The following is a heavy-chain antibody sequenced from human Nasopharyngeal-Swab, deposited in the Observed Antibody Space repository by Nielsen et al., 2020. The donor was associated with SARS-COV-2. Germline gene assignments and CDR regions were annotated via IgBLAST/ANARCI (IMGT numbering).Heavy chain of an antibody. V-gene: IGHV3-23*01. CDR3: AKAAQDILGYFDF. D-gene: IGHD2-21*01. CDR1: GFTFSNFA. CDR2: LIRSGATT. Sequence: GGSLTLSCAASGFTFSNFAMAWVRQAPAKGLEWVSALIRSGATTYHADSVKGRFTISRDNSKNTVYLQMNSLRAEDTAVYYCAKAAQDILGYFDFWGQGTPVTVSS. J-gene: IGHJ4*02.